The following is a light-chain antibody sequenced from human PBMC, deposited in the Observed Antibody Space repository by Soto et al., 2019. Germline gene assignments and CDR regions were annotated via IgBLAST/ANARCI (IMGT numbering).Light chain of an antibody. Sequence: QSVLPQPASVSGVPGRSSTISCTGTSSDVGGYNYVSWYQHHPGKAPKLIIYDVSNRPSGVSTRFSGSKSDNTASLTISGLQPEDEADYHCSSYTTSNTRQIVFGTGTKATVL. J-gene: IGLJ1*01. CDR2: DVS. CDR3: SSYTTSNTRQIV. V-gene: IGLV2-14*03. CDR1: SSDVGGYNY.